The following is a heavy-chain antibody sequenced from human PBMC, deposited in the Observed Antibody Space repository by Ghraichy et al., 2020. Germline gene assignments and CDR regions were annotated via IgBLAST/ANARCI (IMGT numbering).Heavy chain of an antibody. D-gene: IGHD2-2*01. CDR3: ARDPKYQLLSRRLNWFDP. J-gene: IGHJ5*02. Sequence: ETLSLTCVASGFTFSSYSMNWVRQAPGKGLEWVSSISSSSSYIYYADSVKGRFTISRDNAKNSLYLQMNSLRAEDTAVYYCARDPKYQLLSRRLNWFDPWGQGTLVTVSS. CDR1: GFTFSSYS. V-gene: IGHV3-21*01. CDR2: ISSSSSYI.